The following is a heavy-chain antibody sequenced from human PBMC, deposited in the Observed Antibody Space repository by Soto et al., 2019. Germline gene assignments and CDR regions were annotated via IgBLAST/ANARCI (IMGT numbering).Heavy chain of an antibody. D-gene: IGHD3-3*01. CDR2: ISSSGSTI. J-gene: IGHJ6*02. V-gene: IGHV3-11*01. CDR3: ARDHSPYYDFWSGYYEVYYYYGMDV. Sequence: GGSLRLSFAASGFTFSDYYMSWIRQAPGKGLEWVSYISSSGSTIYYADSVMGRFTISRDNAKNSLYLQMNSLRAEDTAVYYCARDHSPYYDFWSGYYEVYYYYGMDVWGQGTTVTVSS. CDR1: GFTFSDYY.